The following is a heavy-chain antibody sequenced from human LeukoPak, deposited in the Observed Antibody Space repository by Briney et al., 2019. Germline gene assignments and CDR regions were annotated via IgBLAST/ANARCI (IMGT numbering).Heavy chain of an antibody. CDR2: IRCDGSNK. V-gene: IGHV3-30*02. D-gene: IGHD1-26*01. Sequence: PGGSLRLSCAASGFTFSSYGMRWVRQAPGKGLEWVAFIRCDGSNKYYADSVKGRFTISRDNPKNTLYLQMNSLRAEDTAVYYCVKDGGSYSVDYWGRGTLVTVSS. CDR1: GFTFSSYG. CDR3: VKDGGSYSVDY. J-gene: IGHJ4*02.